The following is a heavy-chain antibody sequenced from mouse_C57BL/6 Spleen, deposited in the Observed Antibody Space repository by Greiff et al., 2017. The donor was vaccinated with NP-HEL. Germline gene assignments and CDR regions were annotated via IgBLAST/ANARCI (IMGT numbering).Heavy chain of an antibody. Sequence: EVKLVESGEGLVKPGGSLKLSCAASGFTFSSYAMSWVRQTPEKRLEWVAYISSGGDYIYYADTVKGRCTISRDNARNTLYQQMSSLKSEDTAMYYCTREDYGSSYGYFDVWGTGTTVTVSS. CDR2: ISSGGDYI. J-gene: IGHJ1*03. CDR3: TREDYGSSYGYFDV. CDR1: GFTFSSYA. V-gene: IGHV5-9-1*02. D-gene: IGHD1-1*01.